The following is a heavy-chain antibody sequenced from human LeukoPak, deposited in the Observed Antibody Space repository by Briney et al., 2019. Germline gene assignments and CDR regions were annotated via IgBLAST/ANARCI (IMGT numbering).Heavy chain of an antibody. CDR1: GGTFSSYA. Sequence: ASVKVSCKASGGTFSSYAISWVRQAPGQGLEWMGVINPSGTGTSYAQKFQGRITMSRDTSTSTVYMELSSLRSEDTPFYYCATDHSMANTAWWFDPWGQGTLVTVSS. CDR3: ATDHSMANTAWWFDP. CDR2: INPSGTGT. D-gene: IGHD5-24*01. V-gene: IGHV1-46*01. J-gene: IGHJ5*02.